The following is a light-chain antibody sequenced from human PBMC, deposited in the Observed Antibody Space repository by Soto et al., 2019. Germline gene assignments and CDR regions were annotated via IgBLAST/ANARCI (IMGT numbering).Light chain of an antibody. Sequence: IGVTKSAAALSVSTGERATLSCRASQSVISNLAWYQQKPCQAPRLLIYGASTRATGIPARFSGSGSETDFTLTISSLEPEDIAVYYCQHRMNWPLTFGQGTRLEI. CDR3: QHRMNWPLT. J-gene: IGKJ5*01. V-gene: IGKV3-15*01. CDR2: GAS. CDR1: QSVISN.